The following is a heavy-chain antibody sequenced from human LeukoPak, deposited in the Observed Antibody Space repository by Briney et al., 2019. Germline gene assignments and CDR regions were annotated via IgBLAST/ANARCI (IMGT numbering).Heavy chain of an antibody. CDR3: AKGRYFDWFFYMDV. V-gene: IGHV3-30*02. Sequence: GGSLRLSCAASGFTFSSYGMHWVRQAPGKGLEWVAFIRYDGSNKYYADSVKGRFTISRDNSKNTLYLQMNSLRAEDTAVYYCAKGRYFDWFFYMDVWGKGTTVTISS. D-gene: IGHD3-9*01. CDR1: GFTFSSYG. J-gene: IGHJ6*03. CDR2: IRYDGSNK.